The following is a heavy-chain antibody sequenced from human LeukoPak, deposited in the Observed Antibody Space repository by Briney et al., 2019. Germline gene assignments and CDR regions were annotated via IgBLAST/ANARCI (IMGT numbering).Heavy chain of an antibody. CDR3: ARDSSGWYHWFDP. CDR1: GYTFTSYY. D-gene: IGHD6-19*01. J-gene: IGHJ5*02. Sequence: ASVKVSCKASGYTFTSYYMHWVRQAPGQGLEWMGWMNPNSGNTGYAQKFQGRVTITRNTSISTAYMELSSLRSEDTAVYYCARDSSGWYHWFDPWGQGTLVTVSP. CDR2: MNPNSGNT. V-gene: IGHV1-8*03.